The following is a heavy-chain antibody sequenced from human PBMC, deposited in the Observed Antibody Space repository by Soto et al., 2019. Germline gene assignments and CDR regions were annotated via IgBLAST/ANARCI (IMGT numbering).Heavy chain of an antibody. V-gene: IGHV1-69*02. CDR1: GGTFSSYS. Sequence: QVQLVQSGAEVKKPGSSVKVSCKASGGTFSSYSISWVRQAPGQGLEWMGRIIPILGIANYAQKFQGRVTITADKSTSTAYMERSSMRSEDTAVYYCASSSRVLLDYWGQGTLVTVSS. D-gene: IGHD3-10*01. CDR3: ASSSRVLLDY. CDR2: IIPILGIA. J-gene: IGHJ4*02.